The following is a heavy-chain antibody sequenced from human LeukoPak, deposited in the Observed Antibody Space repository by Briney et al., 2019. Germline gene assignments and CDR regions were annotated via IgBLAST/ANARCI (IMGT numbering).Heavy chain of an antibody. D-gene: IGHD3-3*01. J-gene: IGHJ4*02. CDR2: ISYDGATK. Sequence: GRSLRLSCAASGFTFSNFAIHWVRQPPGKGLEWVAAISYDGATKYYADSVKARFTISRDNSRDTLYLQMNSLRADDTAVYYSAKTGNDFWSGHNWGQGTLVTVSS. CDR3: AKTGNDFWSGHN. CDR1: GFTFSNFA. V-gene: IGHV3-30-3*02.